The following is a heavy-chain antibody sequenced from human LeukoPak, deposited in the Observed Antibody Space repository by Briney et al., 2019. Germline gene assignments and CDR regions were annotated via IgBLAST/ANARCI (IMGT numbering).Heavy chain of an antibody. D-gene: IGHD3-3*01. CDR3: ARRNTIFRGYDYMDV. V-gene: IGHV3-48*01. CDR1: GFSFSRYS. Sequence: PGGSLRLSCAASGFSFSRYSMTWVRQAPGKGLEWVSYISNSGGTIYYADSVKGRFTISRDNYWKSLYLQMNGLRAGDTAVYYCARRNTIFRGYDYMDVWGTGTMVTVS. J-gene: IGHJ6*03. CDR2: ISNSGGTI.